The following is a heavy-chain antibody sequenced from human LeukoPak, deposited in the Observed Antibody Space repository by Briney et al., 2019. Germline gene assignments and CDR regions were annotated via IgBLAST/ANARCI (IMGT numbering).Heavy chain of an antibody. V-gene: IGHV1-2*02. J-gene: IGHJ5*02. D-gene: IGHD6-13*01. CDR3: ARRGMPAAGRFDP. CDR1: GYTFTGYY. Sequence: ASVKVSCKASGYTFTGYYMHWVRQAPGQGLEWMGWINPNSGGTSYAQKFQGRVTMTRDTSISTAHVELSRLRSDDTAVYYCARRGMPAAGRFDPWGQGTLVTVSS. CDR2: INPNSGGT.